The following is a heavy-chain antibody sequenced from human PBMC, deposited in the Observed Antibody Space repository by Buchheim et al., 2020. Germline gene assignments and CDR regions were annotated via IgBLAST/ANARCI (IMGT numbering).Heavy chain of an antibody. CDR1: GYTFTSYY. CDR3: AREWGPSPVRYPSGYFQH. J-gene: IGHJ1*01. CDR2: INPSGCST. D-gene: IGHD1-26*01. Sequence: QVQLVQSGAEVKKPGASVKVSCKASGYTFTSYYMHWVRQAPGQGLEWMGIINPSGCSTSYAQKFQGRVTKTRGTSTSTVNMELSSLRSEDTAVYYCAREWGPSPVRYPSGYFQHWGQGTL. V-gene: IGHV1-46*03.